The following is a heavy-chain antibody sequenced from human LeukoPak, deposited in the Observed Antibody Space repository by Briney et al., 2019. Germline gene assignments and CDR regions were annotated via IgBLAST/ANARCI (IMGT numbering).Heavy chain of an antibody. V-gene: IGHV6-1*01. CDR3: ARGSFFAFDI. D-gene: IGHD3-16*01. CDR2: TFYRSKWYN. J-gene: IGHJ3*02. CDR1: GDSVSSNTAA. Sequence: SQTLSLTFAISGDSVSSNTAAWNWIRQSPSRGLEWLGRTFYRSKWYNDYAVSVKSRITINPDTSKNQFSLQLSSVTPEDTAVYYCARGSFFAFDIWGQGTMVTVSS.